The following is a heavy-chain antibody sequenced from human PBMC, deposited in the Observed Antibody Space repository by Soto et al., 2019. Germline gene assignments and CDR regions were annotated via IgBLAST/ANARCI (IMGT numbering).Heavy chain of an antibody. Sequence: GGSLRLSCAASGFTFSSYWMIWVSQAPGKGLEWVANIKQDGSEKYYVDSVKGRFTISRDNAKNSLYLQMNSLRAEDTAVYYWAREKSVVATIRYFYYMDVWGRGTTVTVSS. CDR3: AREKSVVATIRYFYYMDV. J-gene: IGHJ6*03. CDR2: IKQDGSEK. V-gene: IGHV3-7*01. CDR1: GFTFSSYW. D-gene: IGHD5-12*01.